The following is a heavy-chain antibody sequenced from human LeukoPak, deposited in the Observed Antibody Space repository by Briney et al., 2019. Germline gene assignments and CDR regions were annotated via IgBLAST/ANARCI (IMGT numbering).Heavy chain of an antibody. CDR2: ISSSSSYI. D-gene: IGHD1-1*01. CDR1: GFTFSSYS. Sequence: GGSLRLSCAASGFTFSSYSMNWVRQAPGKGLEWVSSISSSSSYIYYADSVKGRFTISRDNAKNSLYLQMNSLRAEDTAVYDCAREPKGTGPCLSWGQGTLVTVSS. V-gene: IGHV3-21*01. CDR3: AREPKGTGPCLS. J-gene: IGHJ4*02.